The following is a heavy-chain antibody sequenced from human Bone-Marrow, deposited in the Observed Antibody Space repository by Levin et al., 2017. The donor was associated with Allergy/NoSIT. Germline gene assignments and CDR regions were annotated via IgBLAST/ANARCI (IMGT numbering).Heavy chain of an antibody. J-gene: IGHJ3*01. Sequence: GESLKISCAASGFNFRNYWMYWVRQAPGKGLEWVASIKPDGSETSYVGSVRGRFTVSRDNAKNSLFLQMDSLRAEDTAVYYCATLPRTESFDLWGQGTMVTVSS. CDR3: ATLPRTESFDL. V-gene: IGHV3-7*01. D-gene: IGHD1/OR15-1a*01. CDR2: IKPDGSET. CDR1: GFNFRNYW.